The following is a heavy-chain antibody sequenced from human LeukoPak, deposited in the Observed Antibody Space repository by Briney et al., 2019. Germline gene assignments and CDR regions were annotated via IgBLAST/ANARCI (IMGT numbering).Heavy chain of an antibody. V-gene: IGHV1-18*01. Sequence: ASVKVSCKASGYTFTSYGISWVRQAPGQGLEWIGWISAYNGNTNYAQKLQGRVTMTTDTSTSTAYMELRSLRSDDTAVYYCARGGSSSGPWDDAFDIWGQGTMVTVSS. J-gene: IGHJ3*02. CDR2: ISAYNGNT. D-gene: IGHD6-13*01. CDR1: GYTFTSYG. CDR3: ARGGSSSGPWDDAFDI.